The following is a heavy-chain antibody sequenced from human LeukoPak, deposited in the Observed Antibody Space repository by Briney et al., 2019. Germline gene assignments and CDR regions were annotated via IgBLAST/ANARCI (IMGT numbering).Heavy chain of an antibody. D-gene: IGHD2-21*01. J-gene: IGHJ6*03. CDR3: ARSIAVVIAIRPYYYYYYMDV. V-gene: IGHV1-69*01. CDR2: IIPIFGTA. CDR1: GGTFSSYA. Sequence: SVKVSCKASGGTFSSYAISWVRQAPGQGLEWMGGIIPIFGTANYAQKFQGRVTITADESTSTAYMELSSLRSEDTAVYYCARSIAVVIAIRPYYYYYYMDVWGKGTTVTVSS.